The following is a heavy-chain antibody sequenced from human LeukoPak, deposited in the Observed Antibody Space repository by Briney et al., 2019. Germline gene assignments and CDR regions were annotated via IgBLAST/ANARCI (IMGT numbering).Heavy chain of an antibody. CDR3: TREFHSSGWYLTFAY. J-gene: IGHJ4*02. Sequence: GGSLRLSRAASGFTFRDSAMHWVRQASGKGLEWIGRVKTKANNYATAYAASVMGRFTISRDDSKNTAYLEMNSLKTEDTAVYYCTREFHSSGWYLTFAYWGQGSQVTVSS. D-gene: IGHD6-19*01. CDR2: VKTKANNYAT. CDR1: GFTFRDSA. V-gene: IGHV3-73*01.